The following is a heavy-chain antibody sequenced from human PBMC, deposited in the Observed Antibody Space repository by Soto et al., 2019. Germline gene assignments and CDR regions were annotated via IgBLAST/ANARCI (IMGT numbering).Heavy chain of an antibody. Sequence: GGSLRLSCAASGFTFSSYAMSWVRQAPGKGLEWVSAISGSGGSTYYADSVKGRFTISRDNSKNTLYLQMNSLRAEDTAVYYCAKDLGYNWNYDPPFDYWGQGTLVTVSS. CDR2: ISGSGGST. V-gene: IGHV3-23*01. CDR1: GFTFSSYA. D-gene: IGHD1-7*01. CDR3: AKDLGYNWNYDPPFDY. J-gene: IGHJ4*02.